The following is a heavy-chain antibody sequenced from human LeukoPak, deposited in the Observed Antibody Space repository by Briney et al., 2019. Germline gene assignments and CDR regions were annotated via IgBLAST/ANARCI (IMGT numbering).Heavy chain of an antibody. J-gene: IGHJ4*02. CDR1: GFTFSSYA. CDR3: AALEWLSYFDY. D-gene: IGHD3-3*01. Sequence: GGSLRLSCAASGFTFSSYAMSWVRQAPGKGLEWVSAISGSGGSTYYADSAKGRFTISRDNSKNTLYLQMNSLRAEHTAVYYCAALEWLSYFDYWGQGTLVTVSS. V-gene: IGHV3-23*01. CDR2: ISGSGGST.